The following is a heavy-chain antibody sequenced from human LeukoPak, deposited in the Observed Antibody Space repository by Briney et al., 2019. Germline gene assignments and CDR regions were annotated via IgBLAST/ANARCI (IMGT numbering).Heavy chain of an antibody. CDR2: INPNSGGT. CDR1: GYTFTGYY. Sequence: ASVKVSCKASGYTFTGYYMHWVRQAPGQGLEWMGWINPNSGGTNYAQKFQGRVTMTRDTSIGTAYMELSRLRSDDTAVYYCASCWGSGGSCYSLTLWGQGTLVTVSS. V-gene: IGHV1-2*02. D-gene: IGHD2-15*01. J-gene: IGHJ4*02. CDR3: ASCWGSGGSCYSLTL.